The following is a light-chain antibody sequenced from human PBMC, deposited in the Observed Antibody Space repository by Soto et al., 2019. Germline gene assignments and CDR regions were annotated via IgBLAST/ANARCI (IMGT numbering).Light chain of an antibody. J-gene: IGKJ2*01. V-gene: IGKV3-15*01. Sequence: EIVLTQSPGTLSVSPGEIATLSCRASQSVSSNVAWYQQIPGQTPRLLIYGASTRATGIPVRFSGSGSGTEFTLTISSLQSEDFAVYYCHQYDDGPYTFGQGTKVDIK. CDR2: GAS. CDR1: QSVSSN. CDR3: HQYDDGPYT.